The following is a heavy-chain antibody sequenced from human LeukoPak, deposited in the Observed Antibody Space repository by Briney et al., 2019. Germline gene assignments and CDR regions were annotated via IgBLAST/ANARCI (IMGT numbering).Heavy chain of an antibody. J-gene: IGHJ3*02. CDR3: ARAHHDAFDI. V-gene: IGHV4-30-2*01. Sequence: SETLSLTCTVSGGSISSGGYYWSWIRQPPGKGLEWIGYIYHSGSTYYNPSLKSRVTISVDRSKNQFSLKLSSVTAADTAVYYCARAHHDAFDIWGQGTMVTVSS. CDR2: IYHSGST. CDR1: GGSISSGGYY.